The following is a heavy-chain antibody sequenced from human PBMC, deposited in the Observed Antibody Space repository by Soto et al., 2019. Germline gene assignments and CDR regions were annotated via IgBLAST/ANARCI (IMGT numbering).Heavy chain of an antibody. V-gene: IGHV1-2*04. Sequence: GASVKVSCKASGYTFTGYYMHWVRQAPGQGLEWMGWINPNSGGTNYAQKFQGWVTMTRDTSISTAYMELSRLRSDDTAVYYCAGDPSTRVYDSSGYHDAFDIWGQGTMVTVSS. CDR3: AGDPSTRVYDSSGYHDAFDI. CDR2: INPNSGGT. D-gene: IGHD3-22*01. J-gene: IGHJ3*02. CDR1: GYTFTGYY.